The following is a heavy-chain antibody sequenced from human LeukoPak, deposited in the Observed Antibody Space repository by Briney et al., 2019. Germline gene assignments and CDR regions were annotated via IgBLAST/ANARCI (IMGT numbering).Heavy chain of an antibody. Sequence: GGSLRLSCAASGFTFSSYWMHWVRQAPGKGLVWVSRISSDGSSTTYADSVKGRFTISRDNSKNTLYLQMNSLRAEDTAVYYCAKPHYYDSGGSYIAGAFDIWGQGTMVTVSS. V-gene: IGHV3-74*01. CDR3: AKPHYYDSGGSYIAGAFDI. CDR1: GFTFSSYW. J-gene: IGHJ3*02. CDR2: ISSDGSST. D-gene: IGHD3-22*01.